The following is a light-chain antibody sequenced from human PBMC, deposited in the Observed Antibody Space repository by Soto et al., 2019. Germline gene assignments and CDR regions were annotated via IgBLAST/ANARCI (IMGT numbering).Light chain of an antibody. V-gene: IGKV1-9*01. CDR2: TAS. CDR3: QQRHSYPIT. CDR1: QGISDY. Sequence: DIQLTQSPSFLSASVGDGVTIPCRASQGISDYLAWYQQKPGKAPKLLIHTASTLQTGVPSRFSGSGSGTEYTLTFSSLQPEDFATHYCQQRHSYPITSGLGTRLEIQ. J-gene: IGKJ5*01.